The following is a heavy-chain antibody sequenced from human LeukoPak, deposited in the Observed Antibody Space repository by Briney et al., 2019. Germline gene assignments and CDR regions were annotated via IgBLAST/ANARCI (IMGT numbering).Heavy chain of an antibody. CDR1: GGTFSSYA. Sequence: SVKVSCKASGGTFSSYAISWVRQAPGQGLEWMGGIIPIFGTANYAQKFQGRVTITTDESTSTAYMELSSLRSEDTAVYYCARDSLAVVGTFDYWGQGTLVTVSS. J-gene: IGHJ4*02. CDR2: IIPIFGTA. V-gene: IGHV1-69*05. CDR3: ARDSLAVVGTFDY. D-gene: IGHD6-19*01.